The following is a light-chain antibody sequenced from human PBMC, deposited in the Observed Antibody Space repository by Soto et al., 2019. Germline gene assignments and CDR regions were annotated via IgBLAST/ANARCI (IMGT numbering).Light chain of an antibody. V-gene: IGKV3-15*01. CDR3: QQSNNWPYT. J-gene: IGKJ2*01. Sequence: EIVMTQSPATLSVSPGERATLSCRASQSVSHNLAWYQQKPGQAPRLLFYGASTMPTGIPARFSGSGSGTDFTLTISSLQSEDFAVYYCQQSNNWPYTFGQGTKLEIK. CDR2: GAS. CDR1: QSVSHN.